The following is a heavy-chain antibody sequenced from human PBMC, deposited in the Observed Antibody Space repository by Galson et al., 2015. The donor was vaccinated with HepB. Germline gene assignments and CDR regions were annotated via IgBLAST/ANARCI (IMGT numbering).Heavy chain of an antibody. CDR3: ARGLVVGATGIDAFGI. CDR1: GFTFSSHS. Sequence: SLRLSCAASGFTFSSHSMNWVRHAPGKGLEWVSSISSSSSYIHYADSVKSRFTISRDNAKNSLYLQMNSLRAEDTAAYYCARGLVVGATGIDAFGIWGQGTLVTVSS. J-gene: IGHJ3*02. V-gene: IGHV3-21*04. D-gene: IGHD1-26*01. CDR2: ISSSSSYI.